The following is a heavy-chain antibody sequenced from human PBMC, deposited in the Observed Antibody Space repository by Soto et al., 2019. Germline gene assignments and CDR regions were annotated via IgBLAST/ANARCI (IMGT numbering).Heavy chain of an antibody. CDR3: AHTRAIVVIVAEDEYFQH. CDR2: IYWDDDK. D-gene: IGHD3-22*01. V-gene: IGHV2-5*02. Sequence: QITLKESGPTLVKPTQTLTLTCTFSGFSLSTSGVGVGWIRQPPGKGLEWIALIYWDDDKRYSPSLKSRLTITKDTSKNQVVLTMTNVDPADKATYYCAHTRAIVVIVAEDEYFQHWGQGTLVTVSS. J-gene: IGHJ1*01. CDR1: GFSLSTSGVG.